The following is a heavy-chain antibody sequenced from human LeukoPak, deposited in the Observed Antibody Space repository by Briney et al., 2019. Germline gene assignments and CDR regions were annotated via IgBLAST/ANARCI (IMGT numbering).Heavy chain of an antibody. V-gene: IGHV3-33*01. Sequence: XGSLRLSCAASGFTFSNYGMHWVRQAPGKGLEWVALIWYDGSNKYYTDSVKGRLTISRDNSKDTLFLQMNGLRAEDTAVYYCAREGPRGNSQFDYWGQGTLVTVSS. J-gene: IGHJ4*02. CDR3: AREGPRGNSQFDY. D-gene: IGHD2/OR15-2a*01. CDR2: IWYDGSNK. CDR1: GFTFSNYG.